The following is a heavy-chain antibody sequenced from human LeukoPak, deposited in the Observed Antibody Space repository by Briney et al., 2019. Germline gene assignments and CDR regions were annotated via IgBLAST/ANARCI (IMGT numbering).Heavy chain of an antibody. CDR1: GFSVSSNF. Sequence: PGGSLRLSCAVSGFSVSSNFMNWVRQAPGKGLEWVAVIANDGRDKKYADSVRGRFTISRDNSKNTVYLQMNSLRAEDTAVFYCVKDMKIKAAGYYFDYWGQGTLVTVSS. CDR2: IANDGRDK. D-gene: IGHD6-13*01. J-gene: IGHJ4*02. CDR3: VKDMKIKAAGYYFDY. V-gene: IGHV3-30*18.